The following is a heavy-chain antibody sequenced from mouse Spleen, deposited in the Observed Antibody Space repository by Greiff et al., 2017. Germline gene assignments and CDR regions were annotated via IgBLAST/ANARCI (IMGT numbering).Heavy chain of an antibody. CDR1: GFTFSSYA. V-gene: IGHV5-4*01. Sequence: EVNVVESGGGLVKPGGSLKLSCAASGFTFSSYAMSWVRQTPEKRLEWVATISDGGSYTYYPDNVKGRFTISRDNAKNNLYLQMSHLKSEDTAMYYCARDGGRYYFDYWGQGTTLTVSS. CDR3: ARDGGRYYFDY. CDR2: ISDGGSYT. J-gene: IGHJ2*01.